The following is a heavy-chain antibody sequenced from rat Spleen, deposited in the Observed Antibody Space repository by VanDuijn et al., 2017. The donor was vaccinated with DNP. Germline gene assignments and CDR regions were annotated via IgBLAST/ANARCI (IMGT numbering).Heavy chain of an antibody. V-gene: IGHV4-2*01. Sequence: EVKLVESGGGLVQPGRSLKLSCAASGFNFNDYWMGWVRQAPGKGLEWIGDLNKDSSTINYTPSLKDKFTISRDNAQNTLYLQMRKLGSEDTAIYYCAKGRNYGGYSDYFDYWGQGVMVTVSS. CDR3: AKGRNYGGYSDYFDY. CDR1: GFNFNDYW. J-gene: IGHJ2*01. D-gene: IGHD1-11*01. CDR2: LNKDSSTI.